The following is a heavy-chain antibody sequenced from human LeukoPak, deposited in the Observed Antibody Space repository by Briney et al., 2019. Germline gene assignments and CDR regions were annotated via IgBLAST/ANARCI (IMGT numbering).Heavy chain of an antibody. CDR1: GGTFSSYA. CDR2: IIPILGIA. J-gene: IGHJ6*02. D-gene: IGHD6-19*01. V-gene: IGHV1-69*04. Sequence: SVKVSFKASGGTFSSYAISWVRQAPGQGLEWMGRIIPILGIANYAQKFQGRVTITADKSTSTAYMELSSLRSEDTAVYYCARDLGKRIAVAGTRDYYYYGMDVWGQGTTVTVSS. CDR3: ARDLGKRIAVAGTRDYYYYGMDV.